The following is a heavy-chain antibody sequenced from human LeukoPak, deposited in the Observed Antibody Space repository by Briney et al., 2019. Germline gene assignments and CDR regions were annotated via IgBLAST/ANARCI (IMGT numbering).Heavy chain of an antibody. V-gene: IGHV3-23*01. D-gene: IGHD2-8*01. CDR1: GFTFNNYA. CDR2: IGGSTGNT. J-gene: IGHJ3*02. CDR3: ASHTGAGVAFRPFHI. Sequence: SGGSLRLSCAASGFTFNNYAMTWVRQAPGKGLEWVSVIGGSTGNTYYADSVKGRFTISRDTPKNTLYLRMNSLRVEDTAVYYCASHTGAGVAFRPFHIWGQGTMVTVSS.